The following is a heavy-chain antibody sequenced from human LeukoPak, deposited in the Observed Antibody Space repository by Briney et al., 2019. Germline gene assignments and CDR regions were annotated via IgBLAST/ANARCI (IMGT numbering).Heavy chain of an antibody. D-gene: IGHD3-22*01. J-gene: IGHJ4*02. CDR2: ISFGGGYT. V-gene: IGHV3-23*01. Sequence: GGSLRLSCVGYGFTFSNYAMTWVRQAPGKGLEWVSSISFGGGYTFYADSVKGHFTISRDNSRSTLYLQMNNLRAEDTALYYCAKRIDTRGSTHYHDFWGQGTLVTVSS. CDR1: GFTFSNYA. CDR3: AKRIDTRGSTHYHDF.